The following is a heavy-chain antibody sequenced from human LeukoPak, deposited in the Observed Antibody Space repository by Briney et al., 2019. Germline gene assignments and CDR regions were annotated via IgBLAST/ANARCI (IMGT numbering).Heavy chain of an antibody. J-gene: IGHJ4*02. V-gene: IGHV3-20*04. CDR3: ARDLILADNGGSSAHDF. Sequence: PGGSLRLSCAASGFTFDDYGMSWVRQAPGKGLEWVSGINWNGGSTGYADSVRGRFTISRDNAKNSLYLQMRSLRVEDTGLYFCARDLILADNGGSSAHDFWGQGTLVTVSS. D-gene: IGHD2-15*01. CDR1: GFTFDDYG. CDR2: INWNGGST.